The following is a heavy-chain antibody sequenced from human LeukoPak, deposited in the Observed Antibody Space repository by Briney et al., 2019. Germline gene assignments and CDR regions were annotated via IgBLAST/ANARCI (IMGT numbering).Heavy chain of an antibody. CDR1: GYTFTGYY. V-gene: IGHV1-2*02. D-gene: IGHD2-8*01. CDR2: INPNSGGT. J-gene: IGHJ5*02. CDR3: ARDGGGYCTNGVCFLHRNWFDP. Sequence: ASAKVSCKASGYTFTGYYMHWVRQAPGQGLEWMGWINPNSGGTNYAQKFQGGVTMTRDTSISTAYMELSRLRSDDTAVYYCARDGGGYCTNGVCFLHRNWFDPWAREPWSPSPQ.